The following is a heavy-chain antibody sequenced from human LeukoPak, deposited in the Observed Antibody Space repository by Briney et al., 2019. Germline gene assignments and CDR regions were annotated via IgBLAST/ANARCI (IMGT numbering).Heavy chain of an antibody. CDR1: GFTFDDYA. CDR3: AKLHSSSSINAFDI. V-gene: IGHV3-9*01. J-gene: IGHJ3*02. CDR2: ISWNSGSI. Sequence: GGSLRLSCAASGFTFDDYAMHWVRQAPGKGLEWVSGISWNSGSIGYADSVKGRFTISRDNAKNSLYLQMNSLRAEDTALYYCAKLHSSSSINAFDIWGQGTMVTVSP. D-gene: IGHD6-6*01.